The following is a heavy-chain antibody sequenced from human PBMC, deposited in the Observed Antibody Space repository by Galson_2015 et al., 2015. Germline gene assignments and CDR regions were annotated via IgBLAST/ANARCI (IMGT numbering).Heavy chain of an antibody. CDR1: GFTFSSYA. CDR2: ISGGGGSI. Sequence: SLRLSCAASGFTFSSYAMSWVRQAPGKGLEWVSGISGGGGSIYYADSVKGRFTISRDNSKSTLYLQMNSLRAEDTALYYCAKVATKKGYSSSWDYWGQGTLVTVSS. D-gene: IGHD6-13*01. J-gene: IGHJ4*02. CDR3: AKVATKKGYSSSWDY. V-gene: IGHV3-23*01.